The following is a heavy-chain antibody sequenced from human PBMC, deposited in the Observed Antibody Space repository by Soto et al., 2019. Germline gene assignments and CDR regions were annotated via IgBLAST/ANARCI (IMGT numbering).Heavy chain of an antibody. J-gene: IGHJ6*02. CDR1: GGSISYEYYH. Sequence: SETLSLTCTVSGGSISYEYYHWTWIRQSPGKGLEWIGYIHYSGSIIYNPSFKSRVTISVYTSKNQFSLQLSSVTAADTAVYFCAREDDGGDRDYYGLDVWGQGTTVTVSS. CDR3: AREDDGGDRDYYGLDV. D-gene: IGHD2-21*02. CDR2: IHYSGSI. V-gene: IGHV4-30-4*08.